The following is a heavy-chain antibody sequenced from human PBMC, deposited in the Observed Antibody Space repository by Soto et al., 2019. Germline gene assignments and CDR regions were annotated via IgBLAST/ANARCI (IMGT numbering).Heavy chain of an antibody. D-gene: IGHD5-12*01. CDR2: TYYRSKWYN. V-gene: IGHV6-1*01. Sequence: SQTLSLTCAISGDSVSSNSAAWNWIRQSPSRGLEWLGRTYYRSKWYNDYAVSVKSRITINPDTSKNQFSLQLNSVTPEDTAVYYCARGGEYSGYDLYYGMDVWGQGTTVTVSS. CDR3: ARGGEYSGYDLYYGMDV. CDR1: GDSVSSNSAA. J-gene: IGHJ6*02.